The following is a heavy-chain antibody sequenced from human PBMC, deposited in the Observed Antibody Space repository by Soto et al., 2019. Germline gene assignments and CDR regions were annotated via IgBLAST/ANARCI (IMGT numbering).Heavy chain of an antibody. V-gene: IGHV3-23*01. CDR2: ISGSGGST. CDR3: AKDGTTDYYGSGSRFDY. CDR1: GFTFSSYA. Sequence: GGSLRLSCAASGFTFSSYAMSWVRQAPGKGLEWVSAISGSGGSTYYADSVKGRFTISRDNSKNTLYLQMNSLRAEDTAVYYCAKDGTTDYYGSGSRFDYWGQGTLVTVSS. J-gene: IGHJ4*02. D-gene: IGHD3-10*01.